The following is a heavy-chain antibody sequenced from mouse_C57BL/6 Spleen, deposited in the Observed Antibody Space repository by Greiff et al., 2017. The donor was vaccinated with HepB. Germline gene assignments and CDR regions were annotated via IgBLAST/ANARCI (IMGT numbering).Heavy chain of an antibody. CDR3: ARYYGSSLYAMDY. Sequence: EVQLQQSGPELVKPGASVKMSCKASGYTFTDYNMHWVKQSHGKSLEWIGYINPNNGGTSYNQKFKGKATLTVNKSSSTAYMELRSLTSEDSAVYNCARYYGSSLYAMDYWGQGTSVTVSS. D-gene: IGHD1-1*01. V-gene: IGHV1-22*01. J-gene: IGHJ4*01. CDR1: GYTFTDYN. CDR2: INPNNGGT.